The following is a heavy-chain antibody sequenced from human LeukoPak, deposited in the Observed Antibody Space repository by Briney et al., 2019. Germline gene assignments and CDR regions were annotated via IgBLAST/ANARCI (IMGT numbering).Heavy chain of an antibody. J-gene: IGHJ4*02. Sequence: SEALSLTCAVYGGSFSGYYWSWIRQPPGKGLEWIGEINHSGSTNYNPSLKSRVTISVDTSKNQFSLKLSSVTAADTAVYYCARDHSYGDINTVDYWGQGTLVTVSS. D-gene: IGHD4-17*01. CDR1: GGSFSGYY. V-gene: IGHV4-34*01. CDR3: ARDHSYGDINTVDY. CDR2: INHSGST.